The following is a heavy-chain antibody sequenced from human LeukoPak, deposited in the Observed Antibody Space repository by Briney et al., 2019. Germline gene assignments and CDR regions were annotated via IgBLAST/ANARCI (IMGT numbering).Heavy chain of an antibody. J-gene: IGHJ4*02. V-gene: IGHV4-39*01. D-gene: IGHD4-17*01. CDR3: ARHVDYVFNFDY. CDR2: IYDSGST. Sequence: SETLSLTCTVSGGSIRSSYYYWGWIRQPPGKGLEWIGSIYDSGSTYYNPSLKSRVTISVDTSKNQFSLKLNSVTAADTAVYYCARHVDYVFNFDYWGQGTLVTVSS. CDR1: GGSIRSSYYY.